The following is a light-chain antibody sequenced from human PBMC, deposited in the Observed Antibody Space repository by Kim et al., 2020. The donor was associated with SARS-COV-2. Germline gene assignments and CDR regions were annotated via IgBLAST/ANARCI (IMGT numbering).Light chain of an antibody. CDR2: DVT. CDR3: NSYTTSNTYV. CDR1: TSDVDAYNH. J-gene: IGLJ1*01. Sequence: GQSITISCTGTTSDVDAYNHVSWYQQHPGKVPRLMIYDVTKRPSGVSSRFSGSKSGNTASLTISGLQAEDEADYYCNSYTTSNTYVFGTGTKVTVL. V-gene: IGLV2-14*03.